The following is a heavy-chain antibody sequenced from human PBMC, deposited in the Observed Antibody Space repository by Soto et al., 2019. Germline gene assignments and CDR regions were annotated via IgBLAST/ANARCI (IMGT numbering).Heavy chain of an antibody. CDR3: ARDRSVTAMDTSGGMDV. CDR2: IIPIFGTA. Sequence: SVKVSCKASGGTFSSYAISWVRQAPGQGLEWMGGIIPIFGTANYAQKFQGRVTITADESTSTAYMELSSLRSEDTAVYYCARDRSVTAMDTSGGMDVWGQGTTVTVSS. CDR1: GGTFSSYA. V-gene: IGHV1-69*13. D-gene: IGHD5-18*01. J-gene: IGHJ6*02.